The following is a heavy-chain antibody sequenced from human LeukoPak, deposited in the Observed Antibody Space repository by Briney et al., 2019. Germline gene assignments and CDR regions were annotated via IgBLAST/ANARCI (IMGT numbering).Heavy chain of an antibody. D-gene: IGHD3-22*01. J-gene: IGHJ3*02. Sequence: ASVKVSCKASGYTFSNYAMNWVRQAPGQGLEWMGWINTNTGNPTYAQGFTGQFVFSLDTSVSTAYLQISTVKGEDTAVYYCARGAKDSSGHHPTYAFDIWGQGTMVTVSS. CDR2: INTNTGNP. CDR1: GYTFSNYA. V-gene: IGHV7-4-1*02. CDR3: ARGAKDSSGHHPTYAFDI.